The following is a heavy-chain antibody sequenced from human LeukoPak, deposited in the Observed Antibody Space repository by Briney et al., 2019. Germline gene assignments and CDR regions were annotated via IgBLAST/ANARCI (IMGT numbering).Heavy chain of an antibody. J-gene: IGHJ4*02. D-gene: IGHD3-3*01. CDR1: GFTFSSYA. Sequence: GGSLRLSCAASGFTFSSYAMSWVRQAPGKGLEWVSAISGSGGSTYYADSVKGRFTISRDNSKDTLYLQMNSLRAEDTAVYYCAKGILWSGYYSDYWGQGTLVTVSS. CDR3: AKGILWSGYYSDY. V-gene: IGHV3-23*01. CDR2: ISGSGGST.